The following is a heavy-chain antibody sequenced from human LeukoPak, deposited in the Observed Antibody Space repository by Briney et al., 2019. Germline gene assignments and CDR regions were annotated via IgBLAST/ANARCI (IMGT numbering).Heavy chain of an antibody. CDR1: GFPFSSYW. J-gene: IGHJ4*02. Sequence: PGGSLRLSCVASGFPFSSYWMTWVRQAPGKGLEWVANIKQDGSKKSYVDSVKGRFTISRDNAKNSLYLQMNSLRDEDTAVFYCASGSGHWGQGTLVTVSS. CDR3: ASGSGH. CDR2: IKQDGSKK. D-gene: IGHD2-2*03. V-gene: IGHV3-7*01.